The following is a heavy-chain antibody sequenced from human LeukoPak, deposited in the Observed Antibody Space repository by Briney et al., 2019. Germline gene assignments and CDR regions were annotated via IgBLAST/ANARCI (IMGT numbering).Heavy chain of an antibody. D-gene: IGHD2-2*02. V-gene: IGHV3-30*02. CDR2: IRYDGSNK. CDR1: GFTFSSYG. J-gene: IGHJ6*03. Sequence: PGGSLRLSCAASGFTFSSYGMHWVRQAPGKGLEWVAFIRYDGSNKYYADSVKGRFTISRDNSKNTLHLQMNSLRAEDTAVYYCAKVGYCSSTSCYKGYYYYYMDVWGKGTTVTVSS. CDR3: AKVGYCSSTSCYKGYYYYYMDV.